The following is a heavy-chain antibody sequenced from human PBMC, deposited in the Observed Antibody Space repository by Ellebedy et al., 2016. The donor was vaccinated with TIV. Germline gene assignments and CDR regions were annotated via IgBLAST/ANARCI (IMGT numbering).Heavy chain of an antibody. D-gene: IGHD3-16*02. CDR2: IFPRDFDT. V-gene: IGHV5-51*01. J-gene: IGHJ4*02. CDR3: ARGSWREVSTWFEN. Sequence: GESLKISCQGSGYRFTGYWIGLVRQMPEKGLEWKGIIFPRDFDTIYSPSFQGQLTISADKATATAYLQWTSLKASDSAMYYCARGSWREVSTWFENWGQGTLVTVSS. CDR1: GYRFTGYW.